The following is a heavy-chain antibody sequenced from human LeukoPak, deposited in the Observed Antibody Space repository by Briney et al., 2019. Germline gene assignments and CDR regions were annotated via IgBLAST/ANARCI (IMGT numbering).Heavy chain of an antibody. D-gene: IGHD3-3*01. J-gene: IGHJ5*02. CDR1: GYTFTGYY. CDR3: ARGREYYDFWSATTGRFDP. V-gene: IGHV1-2*02. Sequence: ASVKVSCKASGYTFTGYYMHWVRQAPGQGLEWMGWINPNSGGTNYAQKFQGRVTMTRDTSISTAYMELSRLRSDDTAVYYCARGREYYDFWSATTGRFDPWGQGTLVTVSS. CDR2: INPNSGGT.